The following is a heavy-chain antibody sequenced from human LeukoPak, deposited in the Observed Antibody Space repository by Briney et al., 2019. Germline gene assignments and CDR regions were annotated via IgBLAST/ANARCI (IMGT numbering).Heavy chain of an antibody. CDR2: INHGGST. D-gene: IGHD2-15*01. V-gene: IGHV4-34*01. Sequence: PSETLSLTCAVDGESFSTYYWSWLRQPPGKGLEWIGVINHGGSTNYNPSLKSRVIMSVDTSKNQFSLKLSSVTAADTAVYYCARPLGYCSDSRCPQSWFDPWGQGTLVTVSS. J-gene: IGHJ5*02. CDR3: ARPLGYCSDSRCPQSWFDP. CDR1: GESFSTYY.